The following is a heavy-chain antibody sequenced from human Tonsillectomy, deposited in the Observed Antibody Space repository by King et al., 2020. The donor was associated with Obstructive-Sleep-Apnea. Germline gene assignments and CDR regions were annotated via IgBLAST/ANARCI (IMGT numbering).Heavy chain of an antibody. CDR2: INTNTGNP. Sequence: VQLVESGSELEKPGASVKVSCKASGYTFTSYAMNWVRQAPGQGLEWMGWINTNTGNPTYAQGFTGRFVFSLDTSVSTAYLQISSLKAEDTAVYYCASQDSSGWFVGRGVWGQGTTFTVSS. V-gene: IGHV7-4-1*02. CDR3: ASQDSSGWFVGRGV. D-gene: IGHD6-19*01. CDR1: GYTFTSYA. J-gene: IGHJ6*02.